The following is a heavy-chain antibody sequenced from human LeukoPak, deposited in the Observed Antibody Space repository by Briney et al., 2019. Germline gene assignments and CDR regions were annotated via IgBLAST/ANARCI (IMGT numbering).Heavy chain of an antibody. CDR2: IGGSGSRT. D-gene: IGHD3-22*01. CDR3: AKVKPDYYHNSGYQYHFDY. CDR1: GFNFSNCA. Sequence: GGSLRLSCAASGFNFSNCAMSWVRQAPGKGLEWVSVIGGSGSRTYYADSVKGRFTISRDNSKNTLYLQMNSLRAEDTAVYYCAKVKPDYYHNSGYQYHFDYWGQGTLVTVSS. V-gene: IGHV3-23*01. J-gene: IGHJ4*02.